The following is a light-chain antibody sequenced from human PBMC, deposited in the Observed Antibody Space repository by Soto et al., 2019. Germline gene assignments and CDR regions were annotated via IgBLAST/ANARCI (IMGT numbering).Light chain of an antibody. Sequence: DIVMTQSPDSLAVSLGERATINCKSSQSVLYSSNNKNYLAWYQQKPGQPPNLLIYWASTRESGVSDRFSGSGSGTDFTLTISSLQAEDVAVYYCQQYSSTPLTFGGGTKVEIK. J-gene: IGKJ4*01. CDR2: WAS. CDR3: QQYSSTPLT. V-gene: IGKV4-1*01. CDR1: QSVLYSSNNKNY.